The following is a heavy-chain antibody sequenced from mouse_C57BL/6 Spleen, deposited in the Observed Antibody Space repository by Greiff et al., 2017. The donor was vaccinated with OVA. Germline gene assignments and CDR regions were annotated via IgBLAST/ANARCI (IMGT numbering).Heavy chain of an antibody. CDR2: IDPSDSYT. CDR3: ARSGYGSSSAWFAY. V-gene: IGHV1-69*01. CDR1: GYTFTSYW. D-gene: IGHD1-1*01. J-gene: IGHJ3*01. Sequence: VQLQQPGAELVMPGASVKLSCKASGYTFTSYWMHWVKQRPGQGLEWIGEIDPSDSYTNYNQKFKGKSTLTVDKSSSTAYMQLSSLTSEDSAVYYCARSGYGSSSAWFAYWGQGTLVTVSA.